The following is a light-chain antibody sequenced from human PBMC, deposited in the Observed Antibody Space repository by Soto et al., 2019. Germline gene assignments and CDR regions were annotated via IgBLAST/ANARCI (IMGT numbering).Light chain of an antibody. CDR3: HVWDRSSDHVV. CDR1: NIGSKS. Sequence: SYELTQPPSVSVAPGKTARITCGGNNIGSKSVHWYQQKPGQAPVLVIYYDSDRPSGIPERFSGSNSGNTATLTISRVEAGDEADYYCHVWDRSSDHVVFGGGTKLPVL. CDR2: YDS. V-gene: IGLV3-21*04. J-gene: IGLJ2*01.